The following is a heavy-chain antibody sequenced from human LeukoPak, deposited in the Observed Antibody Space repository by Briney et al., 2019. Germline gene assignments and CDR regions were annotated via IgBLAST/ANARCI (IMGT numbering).Heavy chain of an antibody. V-gene: IGHV1-2*02. J-gene: IGHJ4*02. CDR1: GYTFTGYY. Sequence: ASVKVSCKASGYTFTGYYMHWVRQAPGQGLEWMGWINPNSGGTNYAQKFRGRVTMTRDTSISTAYMELSRLRSDDTAVYYCARDFFDGDGYKSFDYWGQGTLVTVSS. D-gene: IGHD5-12*01. CDR2: INPNSGGT. CDR3: ARDFFDGDGYKSFDY.